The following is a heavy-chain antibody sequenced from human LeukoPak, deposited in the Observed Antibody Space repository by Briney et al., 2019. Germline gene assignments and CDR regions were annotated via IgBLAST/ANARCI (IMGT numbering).Heavy chain of an antibody. J-gene: IGHJ5*02. V-gene: IGHV1-18*01. D-gene: IGHD3-3*01. Sequence: ASVKVSCKASGYTFTSYGISWVRQAPGQGLEWMGWISAYNGNTNYAQKPQGRVTMTTDTSTSTAYMELRSLRSDDTAVYYCARAGNRFWSGYYTGIWFDPWGQGTLVTVSS. CDR1: GYTFTSYG. CDR2: ISAYNGNT. CDR3: ARAGNRFWSGYYTGIWFDP.